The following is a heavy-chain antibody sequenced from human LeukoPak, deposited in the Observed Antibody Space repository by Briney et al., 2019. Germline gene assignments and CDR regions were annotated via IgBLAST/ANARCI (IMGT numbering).Heavy chain of an antibody. D-gene: IGHD2-21*01. V-gene: IGHV3-21*01. CDR3: AIIGCYRGVCDFDV. J-gene: IGHJ3*01. CDR1: GFTFSSYS. CDR2: ISSSSTYI. Sequence: GGSLRLSCAASGFTFSSYSMNWVRQAPGKGLEWVSSISSSSTYIYYADSVKGRFTISRDNARRSLYLQMNSLRAEDTAVYYCAIIGCYRGVCDFDVWGQGTMVAISS.